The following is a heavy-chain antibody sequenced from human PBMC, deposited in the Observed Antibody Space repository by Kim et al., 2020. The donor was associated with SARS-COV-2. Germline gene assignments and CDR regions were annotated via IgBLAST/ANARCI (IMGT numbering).Heavy chain of an antibody. CDR1: GFTFSNAW. D-gene: IGHD1-1*01. CDR3: RGWKGTTDY. Sequence: GGSLRLSCAASGFTFSNAWTSWVRQAPGKGLEWVGRIKTGTEGGTTDYAAPVEGRFTISRDDSKNTLYLQMNSLKIEDTAVYYCRGWKGTTDYWGQGTLVTVSS. J-gene: IGHJ4*02. V-gene: IGHV3-15*01. CDR2: IKTGTEGGTT.